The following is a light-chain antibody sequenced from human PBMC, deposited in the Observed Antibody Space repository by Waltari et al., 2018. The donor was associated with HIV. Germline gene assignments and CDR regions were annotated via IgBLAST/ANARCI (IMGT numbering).Light chain of an antibody. Sequence: SYVLTQPPSVSVAPGQTASISCGGDNIGEKNVHWYQQRPGQAPLLVVFDDSDRPSGLPERLSGSNSGNTATLTISRVEAGDEADYFCQVWEGSSVHPVLFGGGTKLTVL. V-gene: IGLV3-21*02. CDR3: QVWEGSSVHPVL. J-gene: IGLJ2*01. CDR1: NIGEKN. CDR2: DDS.